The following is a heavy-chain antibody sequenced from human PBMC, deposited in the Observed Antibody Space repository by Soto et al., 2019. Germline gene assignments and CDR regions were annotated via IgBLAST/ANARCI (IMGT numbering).Heavy chain of an antibody. V-gene: IGHV3-15*07. CDR3: AKDILYAPVGAFDY. CDR1: GVIFNNAR. CDR2: IKTKADGGTI. D-gene: IGHD1-26*01. Sequence: GGSLRLSCAVSGVIFNNARMNWVRQAPGKGLEWVGRIKTKADGGTIDYAAPVKGRFTISRDDSKNTLYLQMNSLIIEDTAVYYGAKDILYAPVGAFDYWGQGTLVTVSS. J-gene: IGHJ4*02.